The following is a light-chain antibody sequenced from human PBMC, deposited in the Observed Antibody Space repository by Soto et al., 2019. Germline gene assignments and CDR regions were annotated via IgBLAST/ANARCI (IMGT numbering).Light chain of an antibody. V-gene: IGLV2-23*02. CDR1: SSDVGSYDL. CDR3: CSYAGSFTWV. CDR2: DVY. J-gene: IGLJ3*02. Sequence: QSVLTQPASVSGSPGQSITISCTGTSSDVGSYDLVSWYQQYPGKAPKLMIYDVYKRPSGVSNRFSASKSGNTASLTISGLQAEDEADYYCCSYAGSFTWVFGGGTQLTVL.